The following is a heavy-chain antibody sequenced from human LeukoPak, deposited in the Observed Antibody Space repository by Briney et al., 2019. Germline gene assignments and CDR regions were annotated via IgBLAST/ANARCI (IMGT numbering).Heavy chain of an antibody. J-gene: IGHJ4*02. CDR2: ISLRGLT. CDR3: SRESGPFSPFGF. V-gene: IGHV4-4*02. CDR1: GGSISGTNW. Sequence: SETLSLTSGVSGGSISGTNWWSWVRQPPGQGLEWIGEISLRGLTNYNPSLRSRLTMSLDESKNKVSLNLTSVTAADTAVYYCSRESGPFSPFGFWGQGTLVSVHS. D-gene: IGHD1-26*01.